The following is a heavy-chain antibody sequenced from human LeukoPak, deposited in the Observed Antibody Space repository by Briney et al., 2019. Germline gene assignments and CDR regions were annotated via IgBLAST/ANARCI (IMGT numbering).Heavy chain of an antibody. D-gene: IGHD3-16*01. Sequence: GGSLRLSCEASGFTFSSFSMNWVRQAPGKGLEWVSYISRSSGTIYYTDSVKGRFTISRDNSKNMLYLQMNSLRAEDTAVYYCARDRPFGGVLDFDYWGQGTLVTVSS. CDR2: ISRSSGTI. J-gene: IGHJ4*02. V-gene: IGHV3-48*01. CDR3: ARDRPFGGVLDFDY. CDR1: GFTFSSFS.